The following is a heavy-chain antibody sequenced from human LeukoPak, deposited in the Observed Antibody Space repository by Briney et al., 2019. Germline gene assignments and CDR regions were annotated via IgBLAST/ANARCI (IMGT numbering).Heavy chain of an antibody. V-gene: IGHV3-11*04. Sequence: GSLRLSCAASGFTFSDYYMSWIRQAPGKGLEWVSYISSSGSTIYYADSVKGRFTISRDNAKNSLYLQMNSLRAEDTAVYYCARGHCSSTSCYVLNYYYYYYMDVWGKGTTVTVSS. CDR2: ISSSGSTI. D-gene: IGHD2-2*01. J-gene: IGHJ6*03. CDR3: ARGHCSSTSCYVLNYYYYYYMDV. CDR1: GFTFSDYY.